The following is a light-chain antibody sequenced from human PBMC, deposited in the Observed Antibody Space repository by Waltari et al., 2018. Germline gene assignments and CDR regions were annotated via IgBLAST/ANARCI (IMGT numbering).Light chain of an antibody. V-gene: IGLV2-23*02. Sequence: QSALTQPAAVSGSPGQSVTISCTGASSDIGRYDIVSWYQQHPGNAPKRVISDVSKRPSGVSDRFSGSNSGDTASLTISGLQFEDEADYYCCSYAGNYVWVFGGGTRLTVL. CDR2: DVS. J-gene: IGLJ3*02. CDR3: CSYAGNYVWV. CDR1: SSDIGRYDI.